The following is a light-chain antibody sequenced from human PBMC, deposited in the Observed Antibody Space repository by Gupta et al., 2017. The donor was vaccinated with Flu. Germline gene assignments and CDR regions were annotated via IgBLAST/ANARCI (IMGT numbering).Light chain of an antibody. J-gene: IGKJ2*01. V-gene: IGKV3-15*01. CDR2: GAS. Sequence: PAALSVSQGERATLSYRASQTVTTNLAWYQQRPGQAPTLRISGASSRATGIPARFGGSGSGTDFTLTISSLQSEDFAVYYCQQYSSWPFTFGQGTKVEI. CDR1: QTVTTN. CDR3: QQYSSWPFT.